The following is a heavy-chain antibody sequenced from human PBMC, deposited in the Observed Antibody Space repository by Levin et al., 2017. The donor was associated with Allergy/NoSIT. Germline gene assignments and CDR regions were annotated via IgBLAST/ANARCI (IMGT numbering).Heavy chain of an antibody. CDR1: GFAFTNAW. D-gene: IGHD2-15*01. V-gene: IGHV3-15*01. CDR2: ITTETDGGTA. J-gene: IGHJ4*02. Sequence: GESLKISCAASGFAFTNAWMSWVRQAPGKGLEWVGRITTETDGGTADYAAPVKGRFTISRDDSKNTLYLQMNSLKTEDTAVYYCATDVRCSGGSCYASGIDYWGQGTLVTVSS. CDR3: ATDVRCSGGSCYASGIDY.